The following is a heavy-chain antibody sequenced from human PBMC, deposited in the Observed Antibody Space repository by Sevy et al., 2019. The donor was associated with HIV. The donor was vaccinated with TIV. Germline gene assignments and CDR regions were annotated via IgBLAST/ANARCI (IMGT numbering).Heavy chain of an antibody. Sequence: GGSLRLSCAASGFTFSDYYMSWIRQAPGKGLEWVSYISSRGSTTYYADSLKGRFTISRDNAKNSLYLQMNSLRAEDTAVYYCAREAIVATTYHYFDYWGQGTLVTVSS. CDR3: AREAIVATTYHYFDY. CDR1: GFTFSDYY. V-gene: IGHV3-11*01. D-gene: IGHD5-12*01. J-gene: IGHJ4*02. CDR2: ISSRGSTT.